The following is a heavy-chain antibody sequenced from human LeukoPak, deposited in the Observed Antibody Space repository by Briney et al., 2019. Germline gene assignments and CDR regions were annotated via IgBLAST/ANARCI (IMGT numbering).Heavy chain of an antibody. CDR3: ARELDIVVVTANGY. J-gene: IGHJ4*02. Sequence: GGSLRLSCAASGFTFSTYGMSWVRQAPGKGLEWVSGISGSGTSTYLADSVKGRFTIYADSVKGRFTISRDNSKNTLYLQMNSLRAEDTAVYYCARELDIVVVTANGYWGQGTLVTVSS. CDR1: GFTFSTYG. V-gene: IGHV3-23*01. D-gene: IGHD2-21*02. CDR2: ISGSGTST.